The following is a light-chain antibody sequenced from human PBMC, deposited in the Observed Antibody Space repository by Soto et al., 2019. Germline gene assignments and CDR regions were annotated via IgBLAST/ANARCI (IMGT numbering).Light chain of an antibody. CDR1: QSVRDN. V-gene: IGKV3-15*01. Sequence: EILLTQSPGALAVSPGEVATLSCRASQSVRDNLAWYQQKPGQAPRLLIYRASIRATGVPARFSGSGSGTEFTLTISGLQSEDFAVYYCQHRMNWPLTFGQGTRLEIK. CDR3: QHRMNWPLT. CDR2: RAS. J-gene: IGKJ5*01.